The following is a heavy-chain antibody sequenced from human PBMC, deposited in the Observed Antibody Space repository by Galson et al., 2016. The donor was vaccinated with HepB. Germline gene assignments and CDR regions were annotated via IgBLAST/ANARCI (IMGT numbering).Heavy chain of an antibody. D-gene: IGHD2-21*02. Sequence: SETLSLTCTVSGDSISSYFWSWVRQPPGNGLEYIGFLHYSGAVNSSPSLRGRITMSVDTSKSRLSLALTSVTPADTAVYYCARLGTCGRDCYSFDYWGQGVLVTVSS. J-gene: IGHJ4*02. CDR3: ARLGTCGRDCYSFDY. V-gene: IGHV4-59*01. CDR2: LHYSGAV. CDR1: GDSISSYF.